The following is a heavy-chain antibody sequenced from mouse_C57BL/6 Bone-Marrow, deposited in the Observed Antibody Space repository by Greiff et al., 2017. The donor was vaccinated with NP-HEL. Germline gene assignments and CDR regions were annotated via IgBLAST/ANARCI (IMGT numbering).Heavy chain of an antibody. D-gene: IGHD2-5*01. CDR3: ARGPTIVTTSAMDY. Sequence: QVQLKQPGAELVMPGASVKLSCKASGYTFTSYWMHWVKQRPGQGLEWIGEIDPSDSYTNYNQKFKGKSTLTVDKSSSTAYMQLSSLTSEDSAVYYCARGPTIVTTSAMDYWGQGTSVTVSS. CDR1: GYTFTSYW. J-gene: IGHJ4*01. CDR2: IDPSDSYT. V-gene: IGHV1-69*01.